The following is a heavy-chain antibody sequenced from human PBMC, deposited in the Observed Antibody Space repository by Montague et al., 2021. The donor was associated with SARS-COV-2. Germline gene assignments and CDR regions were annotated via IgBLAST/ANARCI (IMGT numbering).Heavy chain of an antibody. D-gene: IGHD2-21*01. J-gene: IGHJ5*01. Sequence: SETLSLTCTVSFGSISTYYWSWTRQPPGKGLEWIGFIFYNGSTKYNPSLKRRVSISLDTSKNQFSLKLSSVTAADTAVYYCARQDAWAYCGDECYRGWFDSWGQGTLVTVSS. CDR2: IFYNGST. V-gene: IGHV4-59*01. CDR3: ARQDAWAYCGDECYRGWFDS. CDR1: FGSISTYY.